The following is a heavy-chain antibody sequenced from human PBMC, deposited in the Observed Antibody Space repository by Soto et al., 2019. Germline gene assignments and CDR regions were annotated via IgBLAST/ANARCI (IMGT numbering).Heavy chain of an antibody. D-gene: IGHD3-3*01. CDR2: IKSKTDGGTT. CDR1: GFTFSNAW. J-gene: IGHJ6*02. CDR3: TTGLPGSIFGVVILPYGMDV. Sequence: GSLRLSCAASGFTFSNAWMNWVRQAPGKGLEWVGRIKSKTDGGTTDYAAPVKGRFTISRDDSKNTLYLQMNSLKTEDTAVYYCTTGLPGSIFGVVILPYGMDVWGQGTTVTVSS. V-gene: IGHV3-15*07.